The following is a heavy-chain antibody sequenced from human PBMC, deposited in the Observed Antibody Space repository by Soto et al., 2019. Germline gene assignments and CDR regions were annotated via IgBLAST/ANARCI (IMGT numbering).Heavy chain of an antibody. D-gene: IGHD1-26*01. CDR2: IYTSGST. CDR1: GGSISSYY. V-gene: IGHV4-4*07. CDR3: ARGVLSGSYYGAGYFDY. Sequence: SETLSLTCTVSGGSISSYYWSWIRQPAGKGLEWIGRIYTSGSTNYNPSLKSRVTMSVDTSKNQFSLKLSSVTAADTAVYYCARGVLSGSYYGAGYFDYWGQGTLVTVSS. J-gene: IGHJ4*02.